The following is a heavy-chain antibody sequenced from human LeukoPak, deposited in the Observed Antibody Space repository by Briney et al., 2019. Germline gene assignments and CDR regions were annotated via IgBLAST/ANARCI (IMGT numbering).Heavy chain of an antibody. V-gene: IGHV3-23*01. CDR3: AKVGGYSSSAPDY. CDR2: ISGSGGST. D-gene: IGHD5-18*01. Sequence: GGSLRLSCAASGFTFSSYAMSWVRQAPGKGLEWISAISGSGGSTYYADSVKGRFTISRDNSKNTLYLQMNSLRAEDTAVYYCAKVGGYSSSAPDYWGQGTLVTVSS. CDR1: GFTFSSYA. J-gene: IGHJ4*02.